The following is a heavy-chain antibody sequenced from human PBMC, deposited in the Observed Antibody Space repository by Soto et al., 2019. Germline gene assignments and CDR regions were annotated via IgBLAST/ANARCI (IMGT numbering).Heavy chain of an antibody. Sequence: GGSLRLSCAASGFTFSSYVMHWVRQAPGKGLEWVAVIWYDGSNKYYADSVKGRFTISRDNSKNTLYLQMNSLRAEDTAVYYCARDRNVVVVAATDAFDIWGQGTMVTVSS. CDR3: ARDRNVVVVAATDAFDI. D-gene: IGHD2-15*01. V-gene: IGHV3-33*01. CDR1: GFTFSSYV. CDR2: IWYDGSNK. J-gene: IGHJ3*02.